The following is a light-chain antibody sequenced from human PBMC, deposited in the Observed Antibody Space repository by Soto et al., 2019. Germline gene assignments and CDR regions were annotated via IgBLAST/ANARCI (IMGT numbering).Light chain of an antibody. CDR2: LEGSGSY. Sequence: QSVLTQSSSASASLGSSVKVTCTLSSGHSSYIIAWHQQRPGKAPRYLMKLEGSGSYNKGSGVPDRFSGSSSGADRYLTISNLQFEDEADYYCETWDSNTRVFGGGTQLTVL. V-gene: IGLV4-60*02. CDR3: ETWDSNTRV. CDR1: SGHSSYI. J-gene: IGLJ3*02.